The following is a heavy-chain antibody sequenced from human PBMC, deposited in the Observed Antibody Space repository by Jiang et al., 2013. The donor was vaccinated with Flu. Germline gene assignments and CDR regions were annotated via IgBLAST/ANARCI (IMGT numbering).Heavy chain of an antibody. V-gene: IGHV4-59*01. Sequence: GSGLVKPSETLSLTCTVSGGSISNYYWTWIRQPPGKGLEWIGYIYYSGSTKYNSSLKSRVTISVDTSKNQFSLKLSSVTAADTAVYYCARVPPQNSGNYYFDYWGQGALVTVSS. J-gene: IGHJ4*02. CDR3: ARVPPQNSGNYYFDY. CDR2: IYYSGST. D-gene: IGHD1-26*01. CDR1: GGSISNYY.